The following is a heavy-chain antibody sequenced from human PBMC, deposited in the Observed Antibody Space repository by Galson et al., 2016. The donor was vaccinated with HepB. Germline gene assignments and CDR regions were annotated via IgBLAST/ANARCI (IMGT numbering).Heavy chain of an antibody. CDR3: ARDVPTFFGGYRSSWDLLWY. CDR2: ISYDGTNK. Sequence: SLRLSCAASGFTFSSYSVNWVRQAPGKRLEWVAVISYDGTNKYYADSVKGRFTISRDTSKNTLYLQMNSLRAEDTAVYYCARDVPTFFGGYRSSWDLLWYWGQGTLVTVSS. D-gene: IGHD6-13*01. CDR1: GFTFSSYS. V-gene: IGHV3-30*04. J-gene: IGHJ4*02.